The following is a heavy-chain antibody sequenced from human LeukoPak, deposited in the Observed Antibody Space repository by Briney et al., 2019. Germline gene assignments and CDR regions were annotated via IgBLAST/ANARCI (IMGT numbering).Heavy chain of an antibody. Sequence: SETLSLTCTVSGGSISSSSYYWGWIRQPPGKGLEWIGSIYYSGSTYYNPSLKSRVTISVDTSKNQFSLKLSSVTAADTAVYYCARVKPEQLVQGWFDPWGQGTLVTVSS. CDR2: IYYSGST. CDR3: ARVKPEQLVQGWFDP. D-gene: IGHD6-13*01. J-gene: IGHJ5*02. V-gene: IGHV4-39*07. CDR1: GGSISSSSYY.